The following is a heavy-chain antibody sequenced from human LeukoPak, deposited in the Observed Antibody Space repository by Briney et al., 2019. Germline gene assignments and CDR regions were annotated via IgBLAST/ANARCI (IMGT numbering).Heavy chain of an antibody. CDR3: ARVRGSSSSFDY. V-gene: IGHV3-21*01. J-gene: IGHJ4*02. D-gene: IGHD6-6*01. Sequence: GGSLRLSCAASGFTFSSYSMNWVRQAPGKGLEWVSSISSSSSYIYYADSVKGRFTISRDNAKNSLYLQMNSLRAEDTAVYYCARVRGSSSSFDYWGQGTLVTVSS. CDR1: GFTFSSYS. CDR2: ISSSSSYI.